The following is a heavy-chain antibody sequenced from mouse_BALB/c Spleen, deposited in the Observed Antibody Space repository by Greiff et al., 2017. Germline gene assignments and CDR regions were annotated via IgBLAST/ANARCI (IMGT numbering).Heavy chain of an antibody. D-gene: IGHD2-1*01. J-gene: IGHJ4*01. Sequence: EVKLMESGGGLVKPGGSLKLSCAASGFTFSSYAMSWVRQTPEKRLEWVASISSGGSTYYPDSVKGRFTISRDNARNILYLQMSSLRSEDTAMNYCARGTYGNYGAMDYWGQGTSVTVSS. CDR1: GFTFSSYA. V-gene: IGHV5-6-5*01. CDR3: ARGTYGNYGAMDY. CDR2: ISSGGST.